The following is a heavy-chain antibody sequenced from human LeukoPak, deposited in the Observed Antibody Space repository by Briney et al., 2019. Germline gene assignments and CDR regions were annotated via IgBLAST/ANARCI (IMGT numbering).Heavy chain of an antibody. CDR1: GYTFTGYY. CDR2: INPNSGGT. Sequence: ASVKVSCKASGYTFTGYYMHWVRQAPGQGLEWMGWINPNSGGTNYAQNFQGRVTMTRDTSISTAYMELSRLRSDDTAVYYCARGTSSRIFGVVMPLDYWGQGTLVTVSS. D-gene: IGHD3-3*02. V-gene: IGHV1-2*02. CDR3: ARGTSSRIFGVVMPLDY. J-gene: IGHJ4*02.